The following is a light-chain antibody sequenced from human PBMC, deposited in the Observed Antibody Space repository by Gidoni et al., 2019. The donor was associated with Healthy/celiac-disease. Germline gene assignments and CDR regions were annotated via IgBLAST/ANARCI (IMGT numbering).Light chain of an antibody. CDR3: QQRSNWPPT. CDR1: QSVSSY. V-gene: IGKV3-11*01. J-gene: IGKJ1*01. Sequence: EIVLTQSPATLSLSPGESATLSCRASQSVSSYLAWYQQKHGQAPRLLIYDASNRATGIPARFSGSGSGTDFTLTISSLEPEDFAVYYCQQRSNWPPTFGQGTKVEIK. CDR2: DAS.